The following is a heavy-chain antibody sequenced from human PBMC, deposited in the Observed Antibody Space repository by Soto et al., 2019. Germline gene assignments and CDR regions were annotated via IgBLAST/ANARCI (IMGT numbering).Heavy chain of an antibody. D-gene: IGHD3-22*01. Sequence: EVQLVESGGGLVQLGGSLRLSCEASGFTFRTYWMHWVRQAPGKGLVWVSRIKRDGSGTYYADSVEGRFTISRDNAQNKLSLQMNSLRAEDTAVYYCVRGDGDYHDGNGYLGRHWGQGTLVTVSS. J-gene: IGHJ4*02. CDR3: VRGDGDYHDGNGYLGRH. CDR2: IKRDGSGT. V-gene: IGHV3-74*01. CDR1: GFTFRTYW.